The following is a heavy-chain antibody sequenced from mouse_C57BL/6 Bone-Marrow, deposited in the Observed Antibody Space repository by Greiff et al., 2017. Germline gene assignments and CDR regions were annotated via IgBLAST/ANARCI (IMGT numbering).Heavy chain of an antibody. D-gene: IGHD2-1*01. J-gene: IGHJ2*01. CDR2: FHPYNDDT. CDR1: GYTFTTYP. V-gene: IGHV1-47*01. CDR3: ARGGNYGGYYFDY. Sequence: VQLVESGAELVKPGASVTMSCKASGYTFTTYPIEWMKQNHVKSLEWIGTFHPYNDDTKYNEKFKGKATLTVEISSSTVYLELSRLTSDDSAVYYCARGGNYGGYYFDYWGQGTTLTVSS.